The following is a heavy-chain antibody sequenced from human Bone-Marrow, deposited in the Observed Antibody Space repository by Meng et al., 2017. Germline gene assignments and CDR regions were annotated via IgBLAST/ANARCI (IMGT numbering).Heavy chain of an antibody. J-gene: IGHJ4*02. CDR2: IYYSGST. CDR1: GGSISSYY. Sequence: SETLSLTCTVSGGSISSYYWSWIRQPPGKGLEWIGYIYYSGSTNYNPSLKSRVTISVDTSKNQFSLKLSSVTAADTAVYYCARLRTYYDILTGQFTQYYFDYWGQGTLVTGSS. CDR3: ARLRTYYDILTGQFTQYYFDY. D-gene: IGHD3-9*01. V-gene: IGHV4-59*01.